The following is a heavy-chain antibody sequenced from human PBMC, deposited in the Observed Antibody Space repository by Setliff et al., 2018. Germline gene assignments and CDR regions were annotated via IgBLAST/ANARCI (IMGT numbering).Heavy chain of an antibody. CDR3: ARNPASGAYYSSRPFHFDY. Sequence: SETLSLTCSVSGGSISSYYWSWIRQPPGKGLEWIGNIHTSGTNYNPSLKSRVTISVDTSKNLISLNLRSVIDADTAIYYCARNPASGAYYSSRPFHFDYWGQGALVTVSS. V-gene: IGHV4-4*08. D-gene: IGHD3-22*01. CDR2: IHTSGT. J-gene: IGHJ4*02. CDR1: GGSISSYY.